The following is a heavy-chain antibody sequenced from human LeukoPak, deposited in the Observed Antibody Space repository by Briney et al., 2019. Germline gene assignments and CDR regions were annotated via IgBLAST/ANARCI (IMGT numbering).Heavy chain of an antibody. J-gene: IGHJ5*02. D-gene: IGHD6-19*01. V-gene: IGHV4-39*07. CDR3: ARATKQCFDP. CDR1: GGSISSSSYY. Sequence: SETLSLTCTVSGGSISSSSYYWGWIRQPPGKGLEWIGSIYYSGSTYYNPSLKSRVTISVDTSKNQSSLKLSSVTAADTAVYYCARATKQCFDPWGQGTLVTVSS. CDR2: IYYSGST.